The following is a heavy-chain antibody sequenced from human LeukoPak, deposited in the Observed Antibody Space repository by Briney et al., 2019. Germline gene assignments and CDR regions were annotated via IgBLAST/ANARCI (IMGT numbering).Heavy chain of an antibody. CDR3: ARGAPPYSSSWYPLDC. CDR2: VNPSGGST. D-gene: IGHD6-13*01. Sequence: ASVKVSCKASGYTFTSYYMHWVRQAPGQGLEWMGIVNPSGGSTSYAQKFQGRVTMTRDTSTSTVYMELSSLRSEDTAVYYCARGAPPYSSSWYPLDCWGQGTLVTVSS. V-gene: IGHV1-46*01. J-gene: IGHJ4*02. CDR1: GYTFTSYY.